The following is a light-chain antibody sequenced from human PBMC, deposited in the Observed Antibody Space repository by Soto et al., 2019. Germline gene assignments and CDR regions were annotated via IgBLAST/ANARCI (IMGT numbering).Light chain of an antibody. CDR3: QQYHNWPPQYT. J-gene: IGKJ2*01. CDR2: GAS. CDR1: QSVASN. V-gene: IGKV3-15*01. Sequence: EIVMTQSPASLSVSPGDGATLSCRASQSVASNVDWYQQKPGQGPRPLIHGASTRAVGVPARFSGSGSGTDFTLTISSLQSEDFAVSYCQQYHNWPPQYTFGQGTKLQIK.